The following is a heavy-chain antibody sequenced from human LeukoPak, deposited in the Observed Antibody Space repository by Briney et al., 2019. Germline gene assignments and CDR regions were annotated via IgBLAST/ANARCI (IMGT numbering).Heavy chain of an antibody. V-gene: IGHV3-33*06. CDR1: GFTFSSYG. CDR2: IWYDGSNK. J-gene: IGHJ4*02. D-gene: IGHD3-22*01. CDR3: AKDFGGWNYYDSSGYTFDY. Sequence: GGSLRLSCAASGFTFSSYGMHWVRQAPGKGLEWVAVIWYDGSNKYYADSVKGRFTISRDNSKNTLYLQIDSLRAEDTAVYYCAKDFGGWNYYDSSGYTFDYWGQGTLVTVSS.